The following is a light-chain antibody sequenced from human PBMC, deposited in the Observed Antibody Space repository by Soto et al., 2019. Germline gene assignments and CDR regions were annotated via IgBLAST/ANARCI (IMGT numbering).Light chain of an antibody. CDR2: AAS. CDR3: QQNYRATPRT. J-gene: IGKJ1*01. CDR1: QSISRY. V-gene: IGKV1-39*01. Sequence: DIQMTQSPSSLSASVGDRITITCRASQSISRYLNWYQHKPGKAPKLLINAASSLERGVPSRFSGGGSGTDFTLNISSLQPDDFATYYCQQNYRATPRTFGQGTKVEVK.